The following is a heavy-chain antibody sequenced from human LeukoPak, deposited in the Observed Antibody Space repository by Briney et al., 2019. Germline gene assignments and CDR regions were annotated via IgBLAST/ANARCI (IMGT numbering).Heavy chain of an antibody. CDR3: ARRGDGGRSFDY. J-gene: IGHJ4*02. D-gene: IGHD4-23*01. Sequence: PTGGSLRLSCAASGFNVNNNYMTWVRQAPGKGLEWVSLIYSSGSTYYADSVKGRFTISRDNSKNTLYLQVNSLRAEDTAVYYCARRGDGGRSFDYWGQGTLVTVSS. V-gene: IGHV3-53*01. CDR1: GFNVNNNY. CDR2: IYSSGST.